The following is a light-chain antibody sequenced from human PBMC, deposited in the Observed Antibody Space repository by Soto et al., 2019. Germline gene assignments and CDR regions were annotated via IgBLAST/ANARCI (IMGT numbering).Light chain of an antibody. J-gene: IGKJ3*01. V-gene: IGKV1-5*03. CDR2: KTS. CDR3: QQYNRYSAFT. CDR1: QSINSW. Sequence: DIQMTQSPSTLSASVGDRVIITCRASQSINSWLAWYQQKPGKAPKLLIYKTSSLQSGVQLRFSGSGSGTEFSLTISNLLPDDFATYYCQQYNRYSAFTFGPGTKVDIK.